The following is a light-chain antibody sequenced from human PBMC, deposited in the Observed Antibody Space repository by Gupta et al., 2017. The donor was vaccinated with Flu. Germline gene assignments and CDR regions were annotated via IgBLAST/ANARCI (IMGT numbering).Light chain of an antibody. CDR3: QQYNSIPLT. CDR1: QSGFDDASEKNY. Sequence: SLGVRATINCKASQSGFDDASEKNYLSWYQQKPGQPPKVLINWASSRESGVPDRFSGSGSGTDFILTISSLQAEDVAVYYCQQYNSIPLTFGGGTKVEIK. CDR2: WAS. V-gene: IGKV4-1*01. J-gene: IGKJ4*01.